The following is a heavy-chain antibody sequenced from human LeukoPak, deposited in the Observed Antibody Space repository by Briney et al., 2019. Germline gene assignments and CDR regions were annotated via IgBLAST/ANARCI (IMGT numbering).Heavy chain of an antibody. Sequence: ASVKVSCKASGYSFTNYGITWVRQAPGQGLEWMGWISGYQGSTKYAQTFQGRVTMTIDTSTSTAYMDLRSLRSDDTAIYFCARSDLPTITAGSFNYWGQGTLVAVSS. CDR1: GYSFTNYG. D-gene: IGHD5-24*01. V-gene: IGHV1-18*01. CDR3: ARSDLPTITAGSFNY. CDR2: ISGYQGST. J-gene: IGHJ4*02.